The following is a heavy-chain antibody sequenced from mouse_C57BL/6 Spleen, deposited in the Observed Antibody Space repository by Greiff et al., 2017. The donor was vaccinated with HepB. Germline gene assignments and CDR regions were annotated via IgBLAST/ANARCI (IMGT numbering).Heavy chain of an antibody. CDR1: GYTFTDYY. CDR2: INPNNGGT. CDR3: AREGLSTMVTTGFAY. D-gene: IGHD2-2*01. Sequence: DVKLQESGPELVKPGASVKISCKASGYTFTDYYMNWVKQSHGKSLEWIGDINPNNGGTSYNQKFKGKATLTVDKSSSTAYMELRSLTSEDSAVYYCAREGLSTMVTTGFAYWGQGTLVTVSA. V-gene: IGHV1-26*01. J-gene: IGHJ3*01.